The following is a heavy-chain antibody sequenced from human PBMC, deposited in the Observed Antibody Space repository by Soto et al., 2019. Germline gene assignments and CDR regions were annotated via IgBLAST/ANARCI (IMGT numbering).Heavy chain of an antibody. Sequence: PGGSLRLSCAASGFTFRCYAMSWVRQAPGKGLEWVSGISGTGISTYYADSVKGRFTISRDNSKNTLYLQMNSLRAEDTALYYCAGGTYSSSSWDDDAFDIWGQGTMVTVS. CDR2: ISGTGIST. CDR3: AGGTYSSSSWDDDAFDI. V-gene: IGHV3-23*01. CDR1: GFTFRCYA. D-gene: IGHD6-6*01. J-gene: IGHJ3*02.